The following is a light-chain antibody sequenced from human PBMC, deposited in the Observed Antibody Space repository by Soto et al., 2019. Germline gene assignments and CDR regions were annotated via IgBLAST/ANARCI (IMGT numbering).Light chain of an antibody. Sequence: DIPMTQSPSTLSASVGDRIIITCRASQSINTWLAWYQQKPGEAPKLLIYDGSTLARGVPSRFSGSGSETEFTLTISRLQPDDFSTFYCQQYQTYSRTFSQGTKVEV. CDR1: QSINTW. V-gene: IGKV1-5*03. J-gene: IGKJ1*01. CDR3: QQYQTYSRT. CDR2: DGS.